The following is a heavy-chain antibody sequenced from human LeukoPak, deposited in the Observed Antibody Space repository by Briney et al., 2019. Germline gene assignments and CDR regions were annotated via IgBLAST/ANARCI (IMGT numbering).Heavy chain of an antibody. D-gene: IGHD5-24*01. CDR1: GGSISSYY. CDR3: ARTIPSYYGMDV. Sequence: SESLSLTCTVFGGSISSYYWNWIRQPAGKGLEWIGRISTSGSTNYNPSLKSRVTMSVDTSKNQFSLKLTSVTAADTAVYYCARTIPSYYGMDVWGQGTTVTVSS. V-gene: IGHV4-4*07. CDR2: ISTSGST. J-gene: IGHJ6*02.